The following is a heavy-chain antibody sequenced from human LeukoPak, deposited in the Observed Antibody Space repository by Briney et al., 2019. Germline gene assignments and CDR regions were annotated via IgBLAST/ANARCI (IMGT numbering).Heavy chain of an antibody. D-gene: IGHD2-15*01. V-gene: IGHV4-61*01. J-gene: IGHJ4*02. CDR1: GGSISSSSYY. Sequence: SETLSLTCTVSGGSISSSSYYWSWIRQPPGKGLEWIGYIYYSGSTNYNPSLKSRVTISVDTSKNQFSLKLSSVTAADTAVYYCAREPSRGFEFDYWGQGTLVTVSS. CDR3: AREPSRGFEFDY. CDR2: IYYSGST.